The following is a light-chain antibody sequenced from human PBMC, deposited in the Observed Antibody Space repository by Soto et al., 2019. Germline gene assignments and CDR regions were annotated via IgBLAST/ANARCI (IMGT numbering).Light chain of an antibody. CDR2: GAS. Sequence: EIVLTQSPGTLSLSPGERATLSCRASQRLSSNYLAWFQQKPGQAPRLLIYGASSRATGIPDRFSGSGSGTDFTLTIPRLEPEDFAVYFCQQYAGSPRTFGQGTKV. J-gene: IGKJ1*01. CDR3: QQYAGSPRT. CDR1: QRLSSNY. V-gene: IGKV3-20*01.